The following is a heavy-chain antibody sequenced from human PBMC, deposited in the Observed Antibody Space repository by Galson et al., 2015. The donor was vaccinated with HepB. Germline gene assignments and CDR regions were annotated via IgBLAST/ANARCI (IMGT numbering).Heavy chain of an antibody. V-gene: IGHV1-69*10. D-gene: IGHD1-14*01. CDR2: IIPILGIA. CDR1: GGTFSSYA. CDR3: ARAGRWAGAFDI. J-gene: IGHJ3*02. Sequence: CKASGGTFSSYAISWVRQAPGQGLEWMGGIIPILGIANYAQKFQGRVTITADKSTSTAYMELSSLRSEDTAVYYCARAGRWAGAFDIWGQGTMVTVSS.